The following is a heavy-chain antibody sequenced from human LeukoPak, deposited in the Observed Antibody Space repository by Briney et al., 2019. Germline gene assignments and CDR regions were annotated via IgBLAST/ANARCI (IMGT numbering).Heavy chain of an antibody. Sequence: GGSLRLSCAASGFTFSSYGMHWIRQPPGKGLEWVSVITFDGRNTKYADSVKGRFTISRDNSKNTLYLQMNGLRVEDTAVYYCAKELTTVTHFDYWGQGTLVTVPS. D-gene: IGHD4-17*01. J-gene: IGHJ4*02. V-gene: IGHV3-30*18. CDR1: GFTFSSYG. CDR2: ITFDGRNT. CDR3: AKELTTVTHFDY.